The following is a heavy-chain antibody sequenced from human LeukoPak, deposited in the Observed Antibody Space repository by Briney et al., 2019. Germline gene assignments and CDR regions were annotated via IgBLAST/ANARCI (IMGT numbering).Heavy chain of an antibody. Sequence: SQTLSLTCTVSGGSISSGSYYWSWIRQPAGKGLEWIGRIYTSGSPNYNPSLKSRVTISVDTSKNQFSLKLSSVTAADTAVYYCARGEYSYGHESVFFDYWGQGTLVTVSS. J-gene: IGHJ4*02. V-gene: IGHV4-61*02. CDR3: ARGEYSYGHESVFFDY. CDR1: GGSISSGSYY. CDR2: IYTSGSP. D-gene: IGHD5-18*01.